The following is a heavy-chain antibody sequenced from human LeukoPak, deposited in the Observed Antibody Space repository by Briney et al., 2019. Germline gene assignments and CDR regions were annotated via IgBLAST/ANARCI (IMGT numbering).Heavy chain of an antibody. CDR3: APWRRNLVGIHSGSSALGY. V-gene: IGHV3-21*01. D-gene: IGHD1-26*01. Sequence: RSGGSLRLSCAASGFTFSSYSMNWVRQAPGKGLEWVSSISSSSSYIYYADSVKGRFTISRDNAKNSLYLQMNSLRAEDTAVYYCAPWRRNLVGIHSGSSALGYWGQGTLVTVSS. J-gene: IGHJ4*02. CDR1: GFTFSSYS. CDR2: ISSSSSYI.